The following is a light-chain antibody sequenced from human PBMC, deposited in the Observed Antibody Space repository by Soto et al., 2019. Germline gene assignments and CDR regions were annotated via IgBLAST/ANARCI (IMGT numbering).Light chain of an antibody. CDR1: QSISNH. CDR2: AES. Sequence: DLQMTQSPSSLSSSLEDSVVITCRASQSISNHLNWYKQKTGKAPKILIFAESSLQSGVPSRLSGSRSGPDLNLTISSLQPEDFATYYCQKSYSSPPTFGQGTQVDIK. CDR3: QKSYSSPPT. J-gene: IGKJ1*01. V-gene: IGKV1-39*01.